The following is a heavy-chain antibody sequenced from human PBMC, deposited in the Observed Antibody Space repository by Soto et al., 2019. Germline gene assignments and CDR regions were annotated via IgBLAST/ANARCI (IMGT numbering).Heavy chain of an antibody. CDR2: INPGGSEK. CDR1: GFTFDNYA. J-gene: IGHJ5*02. D-gene: IGHD3-22*01. Sequence: GGSLRLSCAASGFTFDNYAMNWVRQAPGKGLEWVANINPGGSEKQYVDSVRGRFTISRDNAKNSLYLQMNSLRAEDTAVYFCAYSSAYAYFFDPWGQGTLVTVSS. CDR3: AYSSAYAYFFDP. V-gene: IGHV3-7*01.